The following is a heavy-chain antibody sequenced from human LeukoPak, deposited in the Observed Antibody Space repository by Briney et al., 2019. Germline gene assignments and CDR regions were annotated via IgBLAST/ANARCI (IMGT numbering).Heavy chain of an antibody. CDR2: ISWNSGSI. J-gene: IGHJ4*02. V-gene: IGHV3-9*01. CDR3: AKDRSTVRGAFDY. Sequence: GGSLRLSCAASGFTFDDYAMHWVRQAPGKGLEWVSGISWNSGSIGYADSVKGRFTISRDNAKNSLYLQMNSLRAEDTALYYCAKDRSTVRGAFDYWGQGTLVTVSS. CDR1: GFTFDDYA. D-gene: IGHD3-10*01.